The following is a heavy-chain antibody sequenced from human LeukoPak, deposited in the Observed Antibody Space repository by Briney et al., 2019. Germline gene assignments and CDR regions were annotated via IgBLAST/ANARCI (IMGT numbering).Heavy chain of an antibody. CDR1: GYTFTSYS. Sequence: ASVTVSCKASGYTFTSYSFSWVRQAPGQGLEWLGWISAYNGNTNYAQKIQGRVTMTTDTSTSTTYMELRSLKSDDTAVYYCARVVTGSYYIDYWGQGTLVTVSS. J-gene: IGHJ4*02. D-gene: IGHD1-26*01. CDR3: ARVVTGSYYIDY. CDR2: ISAYNGNT. V-gene: IGHV1-18*01.